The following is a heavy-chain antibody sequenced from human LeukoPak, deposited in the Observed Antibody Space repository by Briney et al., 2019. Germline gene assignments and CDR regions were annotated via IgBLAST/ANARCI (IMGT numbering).Heavy chain of an antibody. D-gene: IGHD4-17*01. CDR1: GASISDYY. Sequence: PSETLSLTCSVSGASISDYYWSWIRQPPGKGLEWIGYIHYSGSTNYNPSLKSRVTISLDTSENQFSLKLSSVTAADTAVYYCARRGLGYGDYVRAFDIWGQGTMVTVSS. J-gene: IGHJ3*02. CDR2: IHYSGST. CDR3: ARRGLGYGDYVRAFDI. V-gene: IGHV4-59*12.